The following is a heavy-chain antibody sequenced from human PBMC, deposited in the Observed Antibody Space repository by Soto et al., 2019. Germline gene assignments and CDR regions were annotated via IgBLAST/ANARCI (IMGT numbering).Heavy chain of an antibody. J-gene: IGHJ5*02. Sequence: QVHLQQWGAGLLKPSETLSLTCAVYGESFIGYYWTWIRQSPGKGLEWIGESNHGGSTNYNPSLKSRVTISIDTSKNQFSLKVTSVTAADTSVYYCARTDIVTTNWFDPWGQGTLVTVSS. D-gene: IGHD5-12*01. V-gene: IGHV4-34*01. CDR1: GESFIGYY. CDR2: SNHGGST. CDR3: ARTDIVTTNWFDP.